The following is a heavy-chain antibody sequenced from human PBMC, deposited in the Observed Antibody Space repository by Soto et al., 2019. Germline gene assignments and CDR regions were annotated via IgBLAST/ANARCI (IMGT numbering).Heavy chain of an antibody. CDR2: IYYSGNT. CDR3: ARDAGYCNSVSCYPYNMDV. Sequence: KSSETLSLTCTVSGESISSGDHYWSWVRQSPGEGLEWIGFIYYSGNTYYNPSLKSRVSMSVDTSNNQFSLKLNSVTAADTAVYYCARDAGYCNSVSCYPYNMDVWGQATTVSVS. V-gene: IGHV4-30-4*01. D-gene: IGHD2-15*01. CDR1: GESISSGDHY. J-gene: IGHJ6*02.